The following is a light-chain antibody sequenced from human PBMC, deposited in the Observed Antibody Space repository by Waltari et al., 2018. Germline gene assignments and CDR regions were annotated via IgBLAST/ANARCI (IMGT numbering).Light chain of an antibody. CDR3: ATWDASLDTWV. Sequence: QSVVTQPPSASGPPGQRVTLSFSGSNSNIGSDILNWYQQFPGTAPKLLIDANNQRPSGVPGRFSASRSGTSASLVISGLQSEDEADYYCATWDASLDTWVFGGGTKVTVL. CDR2: ANN. CDR1: NSNIGSDI. J-gene: IGLJ3*02. V-gene: IGLV1-44*01.